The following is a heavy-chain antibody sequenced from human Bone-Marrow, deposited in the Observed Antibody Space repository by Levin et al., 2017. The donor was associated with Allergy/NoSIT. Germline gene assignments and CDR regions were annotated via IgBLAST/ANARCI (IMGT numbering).Heavy chain of an antibody. Sequence: GESLKISCAASGFTFSDYYMSWIRQAPGKGLEWVSYISSSDSTIYYADSVKGRFTISRDNAKNSLYLQMNSLRAEDTAVYYCARDRKSKWLLLRGDAFDIWGQGTMVTVSS. D-gene: IGHD3-22*01. CDR2: ISSSDSTI. CDR1: GFTFSDYY. CDR3: ARDRKSKWLLLRGDAFDI. J-gene: IGHJ3*02. V-gene: IGHV3-11*01.